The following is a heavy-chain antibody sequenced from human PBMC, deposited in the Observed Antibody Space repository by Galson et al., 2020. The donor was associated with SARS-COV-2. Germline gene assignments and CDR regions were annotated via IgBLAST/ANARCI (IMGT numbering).Heavy chain of an antibody. CDR1: GFTFNKAW. CDR3: ATKPNYQLLVDY. Sequence: GGSLRLSCAASGFTFNKAWMNWVRQAPGKGLEWVGRIKSNIDGGTTDYAAPVKGRFTISRDDSKNTLYLQMNSLKIEDTAVYYCATKPNYQLLVDYWGQGTLVTVSS. CDR2: IKSNIDGGTT. J-gene: IGHJ4*02. D-gene: IGHD2-2*01. V-gene: IGHV3-15*01.